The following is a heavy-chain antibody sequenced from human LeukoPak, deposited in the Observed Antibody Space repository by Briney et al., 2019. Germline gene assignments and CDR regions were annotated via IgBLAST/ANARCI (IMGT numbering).Heavy chain of an antibody. CDR1: GFTFSGYW. Sequence: GRSLRLSCAASGFTFSGYWMSWVRQTPEKGLEWVANIKQDGYEKYYVDSVKGRFTISRDNAKNSLYLQMNSLRADDTAIYYCARDKIVGPTTLDYWGQGTLVTVSS. V-gene: IGHV3-7*01. D-gene: IGHD1-26*01. CDR2: IKQDGYEK. J-gene: IGHJ4*02. CDR3: ARDKIVGPTTLDY.